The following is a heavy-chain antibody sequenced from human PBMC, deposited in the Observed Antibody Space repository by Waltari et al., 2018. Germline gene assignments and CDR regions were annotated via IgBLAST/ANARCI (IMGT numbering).Heavy chain of an antibody. V-gene: IGHV3-33*01. D-gene: IGHD1-26*01. Sequence: QVQLVESGGGVVQPGRSLRLSCAASGCTFRSYGMHWVRQAPGKGLEWVAVIWYDGSNKYYADSVKGRFTISRDNSKNTLYLQMNSLRAEDTAVYYCARGGPNFDYWGQGTLVTVSS. CDR2: IWYDGSNK. CDR1: GCTFRSYG. CDR3: ARGGPNFDY. J-gene: IGHJ4*02.